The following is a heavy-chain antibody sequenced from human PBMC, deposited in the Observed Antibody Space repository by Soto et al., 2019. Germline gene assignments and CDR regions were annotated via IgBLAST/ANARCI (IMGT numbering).Heavy chain of an antibody. Sequence: EVQLLESGGGLVQPGRSLRLSCAASGFTFSSYAMSWVRQAPGKGLEWVSAISGSGGTTYYADSVKGRFTISRDHSKNTLFLQMNSLRAKDTAVYYCAKFFVETGGSSGWPWSFHYWGQGTLVTVSS. V-gene: IGHV3-23*01. J-gene: IGHJ4*02. CDR3: AKFFVETGGSSGWPWSFHY. CDR1: GFTFSSYA. D-gene: IGHD6-25*01. CDR2: ISGSGGTT.